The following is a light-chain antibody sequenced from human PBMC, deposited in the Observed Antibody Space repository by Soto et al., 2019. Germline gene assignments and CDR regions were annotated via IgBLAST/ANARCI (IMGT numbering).Light chain of an antibody. CDR3: QQYNIYWM. V-gene: IGKV1-5*03. CDR2: KAS. J-gene: IGKJ1*01. CDR1: QSISSW. Sequence: DIQMTQSPSTLSASVGDRVTITCRASQSISSWLAWYQQKPGKAPKLLIYKASSLESGVPSRFSGSGSGTEFTLTISSLQPDDFATYYCQQYNIYWMFGQGTKVEIK.